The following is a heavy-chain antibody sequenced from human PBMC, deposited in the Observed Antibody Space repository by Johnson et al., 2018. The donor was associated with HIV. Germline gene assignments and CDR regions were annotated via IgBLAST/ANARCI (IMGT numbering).Heavy chain of an antibody. D-gene: IGHD1-1*01. CDR3: ARDDDVKAFDI. CDR1: GFTFRSYP. J-gene: IGHJ3*02. CDR2: ISSNGGST. Sequence: MLLVESGGGVVHPGRSLRLSCAASGFTFRSYPMNWVRQAPGKGLEYVSAISSNGGSTYYANSVKGRFTISRDNSKNTLYLQMNSLRAEDTAVYYCARDDDVKAFDIWGQGTMVTVSS. V-gene: IGHV3-64*01.